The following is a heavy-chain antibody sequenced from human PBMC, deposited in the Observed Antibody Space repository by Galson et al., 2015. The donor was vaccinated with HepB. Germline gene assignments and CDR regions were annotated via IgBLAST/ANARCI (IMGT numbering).Heavy chain of an antibody. Sequence: SLRLSCAASGFTFSSYWMTWVRQAPGKGLEWVANIKQDGSEKYYVDSVKGRFTISRDNAKNSLYLQMNSLRAEDTAVYYCARGDHYGPNFDYWGQGTLVTVSS. D-gene: IGHD3-10*01. CDR1: GFTFSSYW. CDR2: IKQDGSEK. J-gene: IGHJ4*02. V-gene: IGHV3-7*03. CDR3: ARGDHYGPNFDY.